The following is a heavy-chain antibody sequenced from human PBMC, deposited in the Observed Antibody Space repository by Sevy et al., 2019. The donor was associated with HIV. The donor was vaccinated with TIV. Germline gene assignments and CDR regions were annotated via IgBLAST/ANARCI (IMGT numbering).Heavy chain of an antibody. Sequence: GGSLRLSCAASGFSFSDAWLSWVRQVPGKGLEWVGRVRSKGDGGTAEYAATVKGRFTIARDESKNTMYVQMNNLKNGERGINYCTTEGADWGQGTLVTVSS. V-gene: IGHV3-15*01. CDR3: TTEGAD. CDR2: VRSKGDGGTA. CDR1: GFSFSDAW. J-gene: IGHJ1*01.